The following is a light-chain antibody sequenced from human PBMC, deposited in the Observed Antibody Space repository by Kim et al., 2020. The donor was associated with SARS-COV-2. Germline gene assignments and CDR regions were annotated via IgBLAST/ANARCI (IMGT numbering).Light chain of an antibody. CDR1: SGHSSYA. CDR3: QTWGTGIPYV. Sequence: SVKLTCTLSSGHSSYAIAWHQQQPEKGPRYLMKLNSDGSHSKGDGIPDRFSGSSSGAERYLTISSLQSEDEADYYCQTWGTGIPYVFGTGTKVTFL. V-gene: IGLV4-69*01. CDR2: LNSDGSH. J-gene: IGLJ1*01.